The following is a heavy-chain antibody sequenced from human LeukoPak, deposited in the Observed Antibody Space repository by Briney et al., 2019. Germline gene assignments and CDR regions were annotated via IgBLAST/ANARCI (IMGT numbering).Heavy chain of an antibody. CDR2: ISSSGSTI. CDR1: GFTFSSYE. CDR3: AVTRTRGDH. V-gene: IGHV3-48*03. D-gene: IGHD2-21*01. J-gene: IGHJ4*02. Sequence: PGGSLRLSCAASGFTFSSYEMNWVRQAPGKGLEWVSYISSSGSTIYYADSVKGRFTISRDNTKSSLFLQMNSLRAEDTAVYYCAVTRTRGDHWGQGTLVTVSS.